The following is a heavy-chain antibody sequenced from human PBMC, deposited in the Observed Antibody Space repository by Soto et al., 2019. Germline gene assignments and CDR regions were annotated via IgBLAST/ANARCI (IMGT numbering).Heavy chain of an antibody. D-gene: IGHD3-3*01. V-gene: IGHV4-59*08. CDR3: ARHFTSGDFWSGYYTGYYYMHV. J-gene: IGHJ6*03. Sequence: SETLSLTCTVSGGSISSYYWSWIRQPPGKGLEWIGYIYYSGSTNYNPSLKSRVTISVDTSKNQFSLKLSSVTAADTAVYYCARHFTSGDFWSGYYTGYYYMHVWGKGTTVTVSS. CDR1: GGSISSYY. CDR2: IYYSGST.